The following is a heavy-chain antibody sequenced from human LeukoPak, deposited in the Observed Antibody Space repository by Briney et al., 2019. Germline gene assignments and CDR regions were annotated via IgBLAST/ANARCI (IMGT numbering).Heavy chain of an antibody. CDR1: GGSFSGYY. CDR2: INHSGST. D-gene: IGHD6-13*01. V-gene: IGHV4-34*01. J-gene: IGHJ4*02. CDR3: ARFLAAALY. Sequence: PSETLSLTCAVYGGSFSGYYWSWIRQPPGKGLEWIGEINHSGSTNYNPSLKSRVTISVDKSKNQFSLKLSSVTAADTAVYYCARFLAAALYWGQGTLVTVSS.